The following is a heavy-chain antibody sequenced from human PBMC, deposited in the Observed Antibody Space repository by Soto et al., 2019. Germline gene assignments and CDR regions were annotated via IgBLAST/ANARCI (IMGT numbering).Heavy chain of an antibody. CDR3: ARVKRLRDIVNYYYYYYGMDV. D-gene: IGHD2-15*01. Sequence: QVQLVQSGAEVKKPGSSVKVSCKASGGTFSSYAISWVRQAPGPGLEWMGGLIPIFGTANYAQKFQGRVTITADESTSTAYMELSSLRSEDTAVYYCARVKRLRDIVNYYYYYYGMDVWGQGTTVTVSS. CDR2: LIPIFGTA. J-gene: IGHJ6*02. CDR1: GGTFSSYA. V-gene: IGHV1-69*01.